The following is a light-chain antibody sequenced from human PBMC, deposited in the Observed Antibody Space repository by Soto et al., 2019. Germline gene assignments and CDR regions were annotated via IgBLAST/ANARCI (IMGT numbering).Light chain of an antibody. V-gene: IGKV1-39*01. J-gene: IGKJ2*01. CDR2: GAS. CDR1: QNINIY. Sequence: IPLTQSPSSLSASVGDRVTVTCRASQNINIYLNWYQQKPVKAPTLLIYGASSLQSGVPSRFSGGGSRTDFTLTISSLQAEDFATYYCQQSYRSPYTFGQGTRLEI. CDR3: QQSYRSPYT.